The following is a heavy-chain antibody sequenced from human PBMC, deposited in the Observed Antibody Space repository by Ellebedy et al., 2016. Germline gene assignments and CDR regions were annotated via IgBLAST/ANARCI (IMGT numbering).Heavy chain of an antibody. CDR3: ARAGLFYYGSETYYIPEF. D-gene: IGHD3-10*01. CDR1: GGSISSFY. J-gene: IGHJ4*02. Sequence: SETLSLXXTVSGGSISSFYWTWIRQPPGKGLEWIGYIYYSGSTNYNPSLKSRVTISLDTPKNQFSLKLSSVTAADTAVYYCARAGLFYYGSETYYIPEFWGQGALVTVSS. CDR2: IYYSGST. V-gene: IGHV4-59*01.